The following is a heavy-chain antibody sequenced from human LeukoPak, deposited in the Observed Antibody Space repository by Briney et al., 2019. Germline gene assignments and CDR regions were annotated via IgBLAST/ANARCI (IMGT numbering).Heavy chain of an antibody. V-gene: IGHV3-11*04. D-gene: IGHD2-2*01. Sequence: PGGSLRLSCAASGFTFSDYYMSWLRQAPGKGLEWVSYISISDSTIYYADSVKGRFTISRDNAKNSLSLQMDSLRAEDTAVYYCAREPCSSTNCRIFDSWGQGTLVTVSS. CDR2: ISISDSTI. CDR3: AREPCSSTNCRIFDS. CDR1: GFTFSDYY. J-gene: IGHJ4*02.